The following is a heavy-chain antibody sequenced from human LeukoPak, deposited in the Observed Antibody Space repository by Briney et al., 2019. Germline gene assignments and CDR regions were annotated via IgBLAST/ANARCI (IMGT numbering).Heavy chain of an antibody. CDR2: IIPIFGTA. D-gene: IGHD6-13*01. Sequence: SVKVSCKASGGTFSSYAISWVRQAPGQGLEWMGGIIPIFGTANYAQKFQGRVTITADESTSTAYMELSSLRSEDTAVYYCARVARVYQAFNWFDPWGQGTLVIVSS. CDR3: ARVARVYQAFNWFDP. J-gene: IGHJ5*02. CDR1: GGTFSSYA. V-gene: IGHV1-69*01.